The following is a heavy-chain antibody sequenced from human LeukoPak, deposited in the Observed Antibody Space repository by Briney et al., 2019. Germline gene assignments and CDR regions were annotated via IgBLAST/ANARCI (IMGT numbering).Heavy chain of an antibody. CDR3: ARDDGDGLFDY. CDR2: IRYDGSNK. V-gene: IGHV3-30*02. CDR1: GFTFSTYG. D-gene: IGHD4-17*01. Sequence: GGSLRLSCAASGFTFSTYGIHWVRQAPGKGLEWVAFIRYDGSNKYYADSVKGRFTISKDNSKNTLFLQMNSLRPEDTAVYYCARDDGDGLFDYWGQGTLVTVSS. J-gene: IGHJ4*02.